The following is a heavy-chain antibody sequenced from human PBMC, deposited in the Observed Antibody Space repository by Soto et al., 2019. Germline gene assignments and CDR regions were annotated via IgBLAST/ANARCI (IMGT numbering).Heavy chain of an antibody. J-gene: IGHJ3*02. Sequence: ASVKVSCKASGYTFTSYGISWVRQAPGQGLEWMGWISAYNGNTNYAQKLQGRVTMTTDTSTSTAYMELRSLRSDDTAVYYCARVWDDSSGYYYEDAFDIWGRGTMVTVSS. CDR1: GYTFTSYG. D-gene: IGHD3-22*01. CDR3: ARVWDDSSGYYYEDAFDI. V-gene: IGHV1-18*01. CDR2: ISAYNGNT.